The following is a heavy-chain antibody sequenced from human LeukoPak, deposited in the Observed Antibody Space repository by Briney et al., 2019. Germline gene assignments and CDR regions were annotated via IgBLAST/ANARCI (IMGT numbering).Heavy chain of an antibody. J-gene: IGHJ4*02. CDR3: ASPHQAAMVTWGLDY. CDR1: GFTFSSYG. CDR2: IWYDGSNK. V-gene: IGHV3-33*01. D-gene: IGHD5-18*01. Sequence: GGSLRLSCAASGFTFSSYGMPWVRQAPGKGLEWVAVIWYDGSNKYYADSVKGRFTISRDNSKNTLYLQMNSLRAEDTAVYYCASPHQAAMVTWGLDYWGQGTLVTVSS.